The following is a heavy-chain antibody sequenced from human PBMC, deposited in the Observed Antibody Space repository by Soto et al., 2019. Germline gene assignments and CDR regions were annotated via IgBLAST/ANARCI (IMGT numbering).Heavy chain of an antibody. CDR2: INPDNGGT. CDR1: GYTFTGYY. Sequence: ASVKVSCKASGYTFTGYYMHWVRQAPGQGLEWMGRINPDNGGTNYAQRFQGRVTMTRATSISTAYMELGSLRSDDTAVYYCASRTTGWDYHGMDVWGQGTTVTVSS. V-gene: IGHV1-2*02. J-gene: IGHJ6*02. D-gene: IGHD1-7*01. CDR3: ASRTTGWDYHGMDV.